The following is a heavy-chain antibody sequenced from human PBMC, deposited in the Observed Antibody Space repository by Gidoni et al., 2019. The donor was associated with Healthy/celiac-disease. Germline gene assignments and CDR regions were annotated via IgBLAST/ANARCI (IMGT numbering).Heavy chain of an antibody. CDR2: IYYSGST. D-gene: IGHD2-15*01. CDR3: ARDVVVAATSFDY. CDR1: GGSISSSSYY. J-gene: IGHJ4*02. Sequence: QLQLQESGPGLVKPSETLSLTWSVPGGSISSSSYYWGWLRQPPGKGLEWIGSIYYSGSTYYNPSLKSRVTISVDTSKNQFSLKLSSVTAADTAVYYCARDVVVAATSFDYWGQGTLVTVSS. V-gene: IGHV4-39*07.